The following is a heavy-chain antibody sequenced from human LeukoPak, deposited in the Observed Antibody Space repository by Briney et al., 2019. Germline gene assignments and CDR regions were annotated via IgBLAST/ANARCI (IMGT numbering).Heavy chain of an antibody. J-gene: IGHJ4*02. CDR3: ARGSDARQRWGIY. CDR2: ISSSSSYI. CDR1: GFTFSSYS. V-gene: IGHV3-21*01. D-gene: IGHD3-16*01. Sequence: GGSLRLSCAASGFTFSSYSMNWVRQAPGKGLEWVSSISSSSSYIYYADSVKGRFTISRDNAKNSLYLQMNSLRAEDTAVYYCARGSDARQRWGIYWGQGTLVTVSS.